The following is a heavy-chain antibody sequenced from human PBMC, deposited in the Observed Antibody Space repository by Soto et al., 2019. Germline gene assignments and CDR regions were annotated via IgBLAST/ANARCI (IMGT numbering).Heavy chain of an antibody. CDR2: INHSGST. CDR3: ARDKITCLFDY. Sequence: QVQLQQWGAGLLKPSETLSLTCAVYGGSFSAYYWTWIRQPPGTGLEWIGEINHSGSTNYNPSLKRRVTISVDTSQNQFSLKLTSVTAADTAVYYCARDKITCLFDYWGQGTLVTVSS. V-gene: IGHV4-34*01. J-gene: IGHJ4*02. D-gene: IGHD3-10*01. CDR1: GGSFSAYY.